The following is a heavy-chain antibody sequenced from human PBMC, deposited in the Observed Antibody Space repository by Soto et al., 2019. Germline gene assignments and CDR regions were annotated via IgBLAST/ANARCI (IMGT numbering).Heavy chain of an antibody. D-gene: IGHD2-2*01. Sequence: GGSLRLSCAASGFTFSSYGMHWVRQAPGKGLEWVAVIWYDGSNKYYADSVKGRFTISRDNSKNTLYLQMNSLRAEDTAVYYCARDRCSSTSCRTKYYYYGMDVWGQGTTVTVSS. CDR1: GFTFSSYG. CDR2: IWYDGSNK. J-gene: IGHJ6*02. V-gene: IGHV3-33*01. CDR3: ARDRCSSTSCRTKYYYYGMDV.